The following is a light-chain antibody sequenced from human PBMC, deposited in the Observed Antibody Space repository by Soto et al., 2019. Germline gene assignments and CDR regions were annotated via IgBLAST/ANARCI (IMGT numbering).Light chain of an antibody. J-gene: IGKJ5*01. Sequence: ETVFTQSPGTLSLSPGEGATLSCRASQTVSSTYLAWYQQKPGQAPRLLIYGASSRATGIPDRFSGTVSGTDFTLTISRLEPEDFAVYYCQQYGSSPITFGQGTRLEIK. V-gene: IGKV3-20*01. CDR1: QTVSSTY. CDR3: QQYGSSPIT. CDR2: GAS.